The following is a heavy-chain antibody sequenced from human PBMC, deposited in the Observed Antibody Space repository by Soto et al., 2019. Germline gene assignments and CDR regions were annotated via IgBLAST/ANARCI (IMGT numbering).Heavy chain of an antibody. V-gene: IGHV1-69*13. J-gene: IGHJ4*02. CDR2: IIPIFGTA. CDR1: GGTFSSYA. D-gene: IGHD3-22*01. Sequence: ASVKVSCKASGGTFSSYAISWVRQAPGQGLEWMGGIIPIFGTANYAQKFQGRVTITADESTSTAYMELSSLRSEDTAVYYCARRDSRGSHDLYYFDYWGQGTLVTVS. CDR3: ARRDSRGSHDLYYFDY.